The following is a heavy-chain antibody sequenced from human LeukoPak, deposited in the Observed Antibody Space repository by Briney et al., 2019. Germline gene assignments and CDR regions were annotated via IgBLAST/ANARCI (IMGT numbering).Heavy chain of an antibody. Sequence: SETLSLTCAVYGGSFSGYYWSWIRQPPGKGLEWIGEINHSGSTNYNPSLKSRVTISVDTSKNQFSLKLSSVTAADTAVYYCARMAPIVVVIKGAYYYYSMDVGGKGTTVTVSS. J-gene: IGHJ6*03. CDR1: GGSFSGYY. D-gene: IGHD3-22*01. CDR3: ARMAPIVVVIKGAYYYYSMDV. CDR2: INHSGST. V-gene: IGHV4-34*01.